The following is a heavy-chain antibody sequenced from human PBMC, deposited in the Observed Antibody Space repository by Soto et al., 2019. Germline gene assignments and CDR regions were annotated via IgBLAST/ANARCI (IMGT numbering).Heavy chain of an antibody. V-gene: IGHV6-1*01. Sequence: QSQTLSLTCAISGDSVSSNSAAWNWIRQSPSRGLEWLGRTYYRSKWYNDYAVSVKSRITINPDTSKNQFSLQLNSVTPEDTAVYYCARAAGGFLEWLFNFDPWGQGTLVTVSS. J-gene: IGHJ5*02. CDR1: GDSVSSNSAA. CDR2: TYYRSKWYN. D-gene: IGHD3-3*01. CDR3: ARAAGGFLEWLFNFDP.